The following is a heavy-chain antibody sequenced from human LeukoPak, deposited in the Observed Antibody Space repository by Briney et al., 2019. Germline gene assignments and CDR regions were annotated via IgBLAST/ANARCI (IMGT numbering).Heavy chain of an antibody. CDR1: GFTFSSYA. V-gene: IGHV3-23*01. CDR2: ISSSGGST. CDR3: AKAAGYCGSTSCYFPFDY. Sequence: PGGSLRLSCAASGFTFSSYAMSWVRQAPGKGLEWVSGISSSGGSTYYADSVKGRFTISSDNSKNTLYLQMNSLRAEDTAVYYFAKAAGYCGSTSCYFPFDYWGQGTLVTVSS. J-gene: IGHJ4*02. D-gene: IGHD2-2*01.